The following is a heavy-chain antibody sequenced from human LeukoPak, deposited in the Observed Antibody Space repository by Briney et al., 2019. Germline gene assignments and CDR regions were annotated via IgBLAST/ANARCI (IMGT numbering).Heavy chain of an antibody. J-gene: IGHJ5*02. CDR3: ARGGISGIAAAAP. CDR2: MNPNSGNT. CDR1: GYTFSSYD. Sequence: ASVKVSCRASGYTFSSYDINWVRQATGQGLEWMGWMNPNSGNTGYAQKFQGRVTMTRNISISTAYMELSSLRSEDTAVYYCARGGISGIAAAAPWGQGTLVTVSS. V-gene: IGHV1-8*01. D-gene: IGHD6-13*01.